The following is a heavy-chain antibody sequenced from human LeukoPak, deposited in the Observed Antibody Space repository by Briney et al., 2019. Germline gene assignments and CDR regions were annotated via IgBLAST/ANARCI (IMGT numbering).Heavy chain of an antibody. Sequence: SETLSLTCAVYGGSFSGYYWSWIRQPPGKGLEWIGEINHSGSTNYNPSLKSRVTISVDTSKNQFSLKLSSVTAADTAVYYCARTLTGPNWFDPWGQGTLVTVSS. CDR3: ARTLTGPNWFDP. V-gene: IGHV4-34*01. CDR1: GGSFSGYY. CDR2: INHSGST. J-gene: IGHJ5*02. D-gene: IGHD3-9*01.